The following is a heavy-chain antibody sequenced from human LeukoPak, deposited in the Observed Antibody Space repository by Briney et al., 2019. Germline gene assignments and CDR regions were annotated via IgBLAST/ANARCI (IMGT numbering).Heavy chain of an antibody. CDR1: GGSISSYY. Sequence: PSETLSLTCTVSGGSISSYYWSWIRQPPGTGLEWIGYIYYSGSTNYNPSLKSRVTISVDTSKNQFSLKLSSVTAADTAVYYCARHSSSWAEPNFDYWGQGTLVTVSS. V-gene: IGHV4-59*01. CDR2: IYYSGST. J-gene: IGHJ4*02. CDR3: ARHSSSWAEPNFDY. D-gene: IGHD6-13*01.